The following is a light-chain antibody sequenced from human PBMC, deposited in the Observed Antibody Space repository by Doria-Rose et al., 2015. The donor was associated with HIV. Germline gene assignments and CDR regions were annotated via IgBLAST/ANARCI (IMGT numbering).Light chain of an antibody. Sequence: SLSASICDRVTITCRASQTVSTHLNWFQQEPGKAPKLLIYAASRLQSGVPSRFSGSGSGTDFTRTISSLQPGDFATYYCQQTYSYPPGKVGQGT. CDR2: AAS. CDR1: QTVSTH. CDR3: QQTYSYPPGK. V-gene: IGKV1-39*01. J-gene: IGKJ1*01.